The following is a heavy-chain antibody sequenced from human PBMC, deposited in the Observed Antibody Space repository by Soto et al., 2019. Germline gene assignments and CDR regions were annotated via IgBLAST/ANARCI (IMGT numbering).Heavy chain of an antibody. Sequence: SPTLSLTCTVSGGSISSYYWSWIRQPPGKGLEWIGYIYYSGSTNYNPSLKSRVTISVDTSKNQFSLKLSSVTAADTAVYYCARGGDGNSNYAYYYYYMDVWGKGTTVTVSS. J-gene: IGHJ6*03. CDR2: IYYSGST. CDR3: ARGGDGNSNYAYYYYYMDV. V-gene: IGHV4-59*01. D-gene: IGHD4-4*01. CDR1: GGSISSYY.